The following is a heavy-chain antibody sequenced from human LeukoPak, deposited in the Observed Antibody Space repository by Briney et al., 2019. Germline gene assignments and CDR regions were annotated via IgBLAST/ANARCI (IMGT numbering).Heavy chain of an antibody. Sequence: SDTLSLTRTVCGRPLHRYYWSWIRQPPGKGLEGVAYISYSGSTNYNPPLKSRVTMSLDTSKTQFSLKLSSVTAADTAVYYCARGKSGYDPYYFDYWGQGTLVTVSS. D-gene: IGHD3-3*01. CDR1: GRPLHRYY. V-gene: IGHV4-59*07. CDR3: ARGKSGYDPYYFDY. J-gene: IGHJ4*02. CDR2: ISYSGST.